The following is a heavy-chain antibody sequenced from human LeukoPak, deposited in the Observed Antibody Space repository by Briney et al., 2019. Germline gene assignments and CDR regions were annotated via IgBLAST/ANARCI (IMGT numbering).Heavy chain of an antibody. Sequence: GGSLRLSCAASGFTFSSYWMSWVRQAPGKGLEWVANIKQDGSEKYYVDSVKGRFTISRDNAKNSLYLQMNSLRAEDTAVYYCAGELIVGFLEWLIDYWGQGTLVTVSS. CDR3: AGELIVGFLEWLIDY. CDR1: GFTFSSYW. V-gene: IGHV3-7*01. D-gene: IGHD3-3*02. J-gene: IGHJ4*02. CDR2: IKQDGSEK.